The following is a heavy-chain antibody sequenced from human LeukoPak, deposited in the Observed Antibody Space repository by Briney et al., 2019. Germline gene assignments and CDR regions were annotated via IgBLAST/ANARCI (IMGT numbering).Heavy chain of an antibody. CDR1: GGTFSSYA. J-gene: IGHJ4*02. CDR2: IIPIFGTA. V-gene: IGHV1-69*05. Sequence: GSSVKVSCKASGGTFSSYAIGWVRQAPGQGPEWMGGIIPIFGTANYAQKFQGRVTITTDESTSTAYMELSSLRSEDTDVYYCVVRGILRYYFDYWGQGTLVTVSS. D-gene: IGHD6-13*01. CDR3: VVRGILRYYFDY.